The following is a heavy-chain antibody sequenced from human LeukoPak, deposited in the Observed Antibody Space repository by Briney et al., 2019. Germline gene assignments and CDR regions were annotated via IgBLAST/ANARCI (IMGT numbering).Heavy chain of an antibody. V-gene: IGHV1-2*02. Sequence: ASVKVSCKASGYTFTGYYMHWVRQAPGQGLEWMEWTNPNSGGTNYVQKFQGRVTMTRDTSITTAYMQLSRLRSDDTAVYYCASSPTSECSGGSCYSYWGQGTLVTVSS. J-gene: IGHJ4*02. D-gene: IGHD2-15*01. CDR2: TNPNSGGT. CDR1: GYTFTGYY. CDR3: ASSPTSECSGGSCYSY.